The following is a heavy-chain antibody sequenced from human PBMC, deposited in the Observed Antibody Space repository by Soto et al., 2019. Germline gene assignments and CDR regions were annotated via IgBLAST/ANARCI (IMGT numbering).Heavy chain of an antibody. CDR2: IIPIFGTA. V-gene: IGHV1-69*13. J-gene: IGHJ4*02. CDR3: ARERLRERQLWSPGSH. CDR1: GGTFSSYA. D-gene: IGHD5-18*01. Sequence: ASVKVSCKASGGTFSSYAISWVRQAPGQGLEWMGGIIPIFGTANYAQKFQGRVTITADESTSTAYMELSSLRSEDTAVYYCARERLRERQLWSPGSHWGQGTLVTVSS.